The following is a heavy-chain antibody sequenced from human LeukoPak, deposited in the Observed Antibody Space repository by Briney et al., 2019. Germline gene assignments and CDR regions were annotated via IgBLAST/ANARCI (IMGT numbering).Heavy chain of an antibody. V-gene: IGHV1-2*06. CDR2: INPNSGGT. D-gene: IGHD3-10*01. J-gene: IGHJ4*02. CDR1: GYTFTGYY. Sequence: ASVTVSCKASGYTFTGYYMHWVRQAPGQGLEWMGRINPNSGGTNYAQKFQGRVTMTRDTSISTAYMELSRLRSDDTAVYYCARVGRVMVRGVIINFDYWGQGTLVTVSS. CDR3: ARVGRVMVRGVIINFDY.